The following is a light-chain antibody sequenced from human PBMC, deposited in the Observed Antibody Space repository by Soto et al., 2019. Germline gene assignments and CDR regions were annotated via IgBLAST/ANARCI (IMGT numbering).Light chain of an antibody. CDR1: SSNIATNS. Sequence: QSALTQPPSVSGTPGQRVTISCSGSSSNIATNSVNWYQQLPATAPRLLIYTNNRRPSEVPDRFSGSKSGTSASLAISGLQSEDEADYYCAAWDGSLKGYVFGTGTKVTVL. CDR2: TNN. CDR3: AAWDGSLKGYV. V-gene: IGLV1-44*01. J-gene: IGLJ1*01.